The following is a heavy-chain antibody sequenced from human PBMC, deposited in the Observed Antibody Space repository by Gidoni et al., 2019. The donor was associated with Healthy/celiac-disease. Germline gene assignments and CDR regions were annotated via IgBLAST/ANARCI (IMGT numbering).Heavy chain of an antibody. CDR1: GFTFSSYG. CDR3: AKGPDAFDI. CDR2: ISYDGSNK. V-gene: IGHV3-30*18. J-gene: IGHJ3*02. Sequence: QVQLVESGGGVVQPGRSLRLSCAASGFTFSSYGMHWVRQAPGKGLEWVAFISYDGSNKYYADSVKGRFTISRDNSKNTLYLQMNSLRSEDTAVYYCAKGPDAFDIWGQGTMVTVSS.